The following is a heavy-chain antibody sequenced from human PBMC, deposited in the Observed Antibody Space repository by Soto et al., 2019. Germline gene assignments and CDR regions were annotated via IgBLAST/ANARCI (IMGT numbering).Heavy chain of an antibody. Sequence: DVQLLESGGHLVQPGGSLRLSCSASGFTLSSYAMSWVRQAPGKGLEWVSSISAGGDMTYNSDSVKGRFNISRDNSNNALFLQMHNLRIEDTALYYCARGDRGGSGSPASYYYSGWDVWGQGATVTVS. V-gene: IGHV3-23*01. CDR2: ISAGGDMT. CDR1: GFTLSSYA. J-gene: IGHJ6*02. CDR3: ARGDRGGSGSPASYYYSGWDV. D-gene: IGHD3-10*01.